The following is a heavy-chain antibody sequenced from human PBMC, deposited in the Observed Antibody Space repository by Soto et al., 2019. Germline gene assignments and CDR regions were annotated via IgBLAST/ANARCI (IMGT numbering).Heavy chain of an antibody. CDR1: CYTFTSYG. CDR2: ISAYNGNT. V-gene: IGHV1-18*04. Sequence: QVQLVQSGAEVKKPGASVKVACKASCYTFTSYGISWVRQATGQGLEWMGWISAYNGNTNYAQKLQGRVTMTTDTSTSTAYMELRSLRSDDTAVYYCARADYGDYDGFPFDIWGQGTMVTVSS. D-gene: IGHD4-17*01. CDR3: ARADYGDYDGFPFDI. J-gene: IGHJ3*02.